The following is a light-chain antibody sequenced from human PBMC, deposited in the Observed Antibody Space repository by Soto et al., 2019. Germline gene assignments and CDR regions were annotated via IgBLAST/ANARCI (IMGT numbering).Light chain of an antibody. J-gene: IGLJ1*01. CDR3: SSYAGSTNVAV. V-gene: IGLV2-8*01. CDR1: SSDVGGYYS. Sequence: QSALTQPPSASGSPGQSVTISCTGTSSDVGGYYSVSWYQHHPGKAPKLMIYEVTKRPSGVPDRFSGSKSGSTASLTVSGLQADDEADYYCSSYAGSTNVAVFGTGTKVTVL. CDR2: EVT.